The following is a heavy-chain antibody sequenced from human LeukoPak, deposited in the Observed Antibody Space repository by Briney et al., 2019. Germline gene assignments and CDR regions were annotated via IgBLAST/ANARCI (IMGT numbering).Heavy chain of an antibody. CDR1: GGSISSGGYY. CDR3: ARGTTVTYWFDP. D-gene: IGHD4-17*01. CDR2: IYYSGST. Sequence: SQTLSLTCTVSGGSISSGGYYWSWIRQHPGKGLEWIGYIYYSGSTYYNPSLKSRVTISVDTSKNQFSLRLSSVTAADTAVYYCARGTTVTYWFDPWGQGTLVTVSS. J-gene: IGHJ5*02. V-gene: IGHV4-31*03.